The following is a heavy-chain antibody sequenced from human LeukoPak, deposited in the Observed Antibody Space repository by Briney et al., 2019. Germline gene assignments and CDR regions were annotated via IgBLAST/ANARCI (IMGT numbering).Heavy chain of an antibody. D-gene: IGHD2-2*01. J-gene: IGHJ4*02. CDR3: ARDAGGYCSSTSCPTGY. Sequence: ASVKVPCKASGYTFTSYGISWVRQAPGQGLEGMGWISAYNGNTNYAQKLQGRVTMTTDTSTSTAYMELRSLRSDDTAVYYCARDAGGYCSSTSCPTGYWGQGTLVTVSS. CDR2: ISAYNGNT. CDR1: GYTFTSYG. V-gene: IGHV1-18*01.